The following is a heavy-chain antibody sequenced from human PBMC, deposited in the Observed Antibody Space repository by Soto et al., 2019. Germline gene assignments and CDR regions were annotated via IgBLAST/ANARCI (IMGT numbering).Heavy chain of an antibody. CDR1: GFTFSNYG. V-gene: IGHV3-33*01. J-gene: IGHJ4*02. CDR2: IWYDGSNE. Sequence: GGSLRLSCSASGFTFSNYGMHWVRQAPGKGPEWVAIIWYDGSNEYYADSVKGRFTISRDNSKNTLFLHMNNLRADDTAVYYCARGSDYQLLFSYWGQGTPVTVSS. D-gene: IGHD2-2*01. CDR3: ARGSDYQLLFSY.